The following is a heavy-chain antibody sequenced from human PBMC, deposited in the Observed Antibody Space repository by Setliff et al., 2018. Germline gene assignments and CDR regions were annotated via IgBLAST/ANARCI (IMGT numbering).Heavy chain of an antibody. CDR1: GDSISSGDYF. V-gene: IGHV4-30-4*08. J-gene: IGHJ6*03. CDR2: IYHSGSA. Sequence: PSETLSLTCTASGDSISSGDYFWSWIRQPPGKGLEWIAYIYHSGSAYYNPSLKSRVTMSIDTSKNQFSLKLNSVTAADMAVYYCAREQWLDPPGYYYMDVWAKGTTVTVSS. D-gene: IGHD6-19*01. CDR3: AREQWLDPPGYYYMDV.